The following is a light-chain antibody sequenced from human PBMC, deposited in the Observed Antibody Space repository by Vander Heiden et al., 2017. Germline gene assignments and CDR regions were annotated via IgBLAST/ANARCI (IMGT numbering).Light chain of an antibody. Sequence: DIQMTQSPSSLSASVGDRVTITCRASQSISTYLNWYQQKPGKAPKFLLYAASRLQSGVPLRFSGSGSGTDFTLTISRLQPEDFATYYCQHADNTPWTFGQGTKVEIK. V-gene: IGKV1-39*01. CDR2: AAS. J-gene: IGKJ1*01. CDR1: QSISTY. CDR3: QHADNTPWT.